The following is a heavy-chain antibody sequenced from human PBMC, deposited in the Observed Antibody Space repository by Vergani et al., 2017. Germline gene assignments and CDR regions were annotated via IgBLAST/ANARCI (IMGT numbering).Heavy chain of an antibody. J-gene: IGHJ4*02. CDR1: GFTFSSYS. V-gene: IGHV3-48*04. Sequence: EVQLVESGGGLVQPGGSLRLSCAASGFTFSSYSMNWVRQAPGKGLEWVSYISSSSSTIYYADSVKGRFTISRDNAKNSLYLQMNSLRAEDTAVYYCARDKGVGAIYAGDYWGQGTLVTVSS. CDR2: ISSSSSTI. CDR3: ARDKGVGAIYAGDY. D-gene: IGHD1-26*01.